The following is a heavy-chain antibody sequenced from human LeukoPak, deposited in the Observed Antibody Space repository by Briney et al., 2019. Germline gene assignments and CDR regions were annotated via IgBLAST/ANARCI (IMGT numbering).Heavy chain of an antibody. CDR2: INPDSGST. CDR1: GYTFTDYY. J-gene: IGHJ4*02. V-gene: IGHV1-2*02. D-gene: IGHD5-12*01. CDR3: ARDHRHTSDYQDFDY. Sequence: GASVKVSCQGSGYTFTDYYIHRVRQAPGQGLEWMGWINPDSGSTNFVRNFQGRVTMTRDPSINTAYMEQNTLRSDDTALYFCARDHRHTSDYQDFDYWGQGTLVTVSS.